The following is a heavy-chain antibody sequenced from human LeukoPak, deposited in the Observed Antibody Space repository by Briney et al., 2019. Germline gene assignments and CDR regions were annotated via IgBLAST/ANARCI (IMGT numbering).Heavy chain of an antibody. V-gene: IGHV1-8*01. D-gene: IGHD2-2*01. CDR3: ARGRSSWDIVVVPAAENWFDP. CDR1: GYTFTSYD. CDR2: MNPNSGNT. J-gene: IGHJ5*02. Sequence: ASVKVSCKASGYTFTSYDINWVRQATGQGLEWMGWMNPNSGNTGYAQKFQGRVTMTRNTSISTAYMELSSLRSEDTAVYYCARGRSSWDIVVVPAAENWFDPWGQGTLVTVSS.